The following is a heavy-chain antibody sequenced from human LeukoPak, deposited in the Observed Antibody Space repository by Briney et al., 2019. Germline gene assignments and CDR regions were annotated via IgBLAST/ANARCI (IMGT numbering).Heavy chain of an antibody. CDR1: GFTFSSYG. J-gene: IGHJ2*01. CDR2: IWYDGSNK. Sequence: PGGSLRLSCAASGFTFSSYGMHWVRQAPGKGLEWVAVIWYDGSNKYYADSVKGRFTISRDNSKNTLYLQMNSLRAEDTAVYYCARELPGGGYSYGYHVADWYVDLWGRGTLVTVSS. V-gene: IGHV3-33*01. CDR3: ARELPGGGYSYGYHVADWYVDL. D-gene: IGHD5-18*01.